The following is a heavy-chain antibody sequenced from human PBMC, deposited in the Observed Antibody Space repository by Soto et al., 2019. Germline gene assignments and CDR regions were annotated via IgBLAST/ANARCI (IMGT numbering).Heavy chain of an antibody. CDR3: ARESKLELLYGMDV. CDR1: GVSISSGGYY. J-gene: IGHJ6*02. D-gene: IGHD1-7*01. CDR2: IYYSGST. V-gene: IGHV4-31*03. Sequence: SDTLSLTCPVSGVSISSGGYYWRWIRPHPGKGLEWIGYIYYSGSTYYNPSLKSRVTISVDTSKNQFSLKLSSVAAADTAVYYCARESKLELLYGMDVWGQGTTVTVSS.